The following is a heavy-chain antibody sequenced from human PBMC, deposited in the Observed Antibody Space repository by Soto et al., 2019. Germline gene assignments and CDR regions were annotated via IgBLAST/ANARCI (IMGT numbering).Heavy chain of an antibody. CDR1: GFTFSIYG. J-gene: IGHJ3*01. Sequence: QVQLVESGGGVVQPGESLRLSCEVSGFTFSIYGMHWVRQAPGMGLQWVAVIWSDGSNKCYADSVKGRFTISRDNSKNTLYLQMNSLRDEDTAVYYCARGLQGFDFWGQGTMVTVSS. V-gene: IGHV3-33*01. CDR3: ARGLQGFDF. D-gene: IGHD4-4*01. CDR2: IWSDGSNK.